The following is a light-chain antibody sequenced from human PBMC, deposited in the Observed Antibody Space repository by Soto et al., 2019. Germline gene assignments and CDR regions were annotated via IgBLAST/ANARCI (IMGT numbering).Light chain of an antibody. CDR1: QSIRNY. V-gene: IGKV1-39*01. CDR3: QQSSSPPLT. Sequence: DIQMTQSPSSLSASVGGRVTITCRASQSIRNYLNWYQQKPGKAPKVLIYAASSLQSGVPSRFSGSGSGTEFTLTISSLQPEDFATYYCQQSSSPPLTFGPGTKVAVK. CDR2: AAS. J-gene: IGKJ3*01.